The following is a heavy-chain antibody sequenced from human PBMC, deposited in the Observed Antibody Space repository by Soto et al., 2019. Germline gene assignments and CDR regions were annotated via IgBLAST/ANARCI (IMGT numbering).Heavy chain of an antibody. CDR1: GFTFSTFS. D-gene: IGHD6-19*01. Sequence: EVQLVESGGGSVQPGGSLRLSCAASGFTFSTFSMNWVRQAPGRGLEWISYIRGGGRPISYADSVKGRFTISRDNAKNSLYLQMDSLTDEDTAVYYCAIDLGWAFDSWGQGTLVTVSS. CDR2: IRGGGRPI. V-gene: IGHV3-48*02. J-gene: IGHJ4*02. CDR3: AIDLGWAFDS.